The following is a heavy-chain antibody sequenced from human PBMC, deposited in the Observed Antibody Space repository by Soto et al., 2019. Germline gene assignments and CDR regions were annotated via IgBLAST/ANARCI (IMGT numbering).Heavy chain of an antibody. D-gene: IGHD3-10*01. J-gene: IGHJ4*02. CDR1: GFPFTTYG. V-gene: IGHV3-30*03. Sequence: QVQLVESGGGVVQPGRSLRLSCAASGFPFTTYGMHWVREGPSKGLEWVAVISYDGSNRYYADSVKGRFTISRDNSKNTLFLPMNDLRPEDTALYYCVGRQYYFDYRGQGTLVTVS. CDR3: VGRQYYFDY. CDR2: ISYDGSNR.